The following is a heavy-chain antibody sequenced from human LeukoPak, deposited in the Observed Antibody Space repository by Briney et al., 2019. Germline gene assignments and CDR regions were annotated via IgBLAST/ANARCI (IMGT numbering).Heavy chain of an antibody. CDR1: GGSISGYY. CDR2: VHYSGNT. Sequence: PSEALSLTCTVSGGSISGYYHNWVRQSPGRGLEWIGLVHYSGNTNYNPSLKSRVSISTDTPKNQFSLELTSVTAADTAVYYCVIGRGWQPDCWGQGIPVTVSS. V-gene: IGHV4-59*03. D-gene: IGHD3-10*01. J-gene: IGHJ4*02. CDR3: VIGRGWQPDC.